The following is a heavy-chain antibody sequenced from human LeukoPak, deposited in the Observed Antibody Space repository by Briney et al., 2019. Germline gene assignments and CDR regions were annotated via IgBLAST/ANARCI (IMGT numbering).Heavy chain of an antibody. CDR1: GGSISSFY. J-gene: IGHJ4*02. CDR3: ARGDPSGRPGIGFDY. Sequence: SETLSFTCTVSGGSISSFYWSWIRQPPGKGLEWIGHFHDSGGTKYNPSLESRVAISVDTSKNQFSLMVNSVTAADTAVYYCARGDPSGRPGIGFDYWGQGTLVTVSS. V-gene: IGHV4-59*01. D-gene: IGHD1-26*01. CDR2: FHDSGGT.